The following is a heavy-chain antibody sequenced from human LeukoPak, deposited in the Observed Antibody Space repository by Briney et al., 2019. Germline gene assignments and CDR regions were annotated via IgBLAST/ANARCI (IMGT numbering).Heavy chain of an antibody. J-gene: IGHJ4*02. D-gene: IGHD2-2*01. Sequence: GGSLRLSCAASGFTFSSYWMSWVRQAPGKGLEWVANIKQDGSDKYYVDSVKGRFTISRDNAKTSLYLQMNSLRVDDTAVYYCARDFIPTGDCSSTSCSTKPPFDYWGQGTLVTVSS. CDR1: GFTFSSYW. CDR3: ARDFIPTGDCSSTSCSTKPPFDY. CDR2: IKQDGSDK. V-gene: IGHV3-7*03.